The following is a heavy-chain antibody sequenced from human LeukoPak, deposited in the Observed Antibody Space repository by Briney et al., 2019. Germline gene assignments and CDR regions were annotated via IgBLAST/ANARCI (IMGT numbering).Heavy chain of an antibody. J-gene: IGHJ3*02. V-gene: IGHV4-59*01. CDR2: IYYSGST. Sequence: SETLSLTCTVSGGSISDYYWTWIRQPPGKGLEGVGYIYYSGSTNYNPSLKSRLTISVDTSKSQFSLKLSSVTAADTAVYYCARGLLGYSSSWLGVAFDIWGQGTMVSVSS. D-gene: IGHD6-13*01. CDR1: GGSISDYY. CDR3: ARGLLGYSSSWLGVAFDI.